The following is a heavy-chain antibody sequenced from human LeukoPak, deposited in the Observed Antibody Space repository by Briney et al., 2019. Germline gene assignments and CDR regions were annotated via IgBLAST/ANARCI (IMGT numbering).Heavy chain of an antibody. CDR1: GYTLTSNY. V-gene: IGHV1-46*01. CDR3: ARGQEGFDY. J-gene: IGHJ4*02. Sequence: ASVKVSCKASGYTLTSNYIHWVRQAPGQGLEWMGMIYPRDGSTSYAQKFQGRVTVTRDTSTSTVHMELSGLGSEDTAVYYCARGQEGFDYWGQGTLVTVSS. CDR2: IYPRDGST.